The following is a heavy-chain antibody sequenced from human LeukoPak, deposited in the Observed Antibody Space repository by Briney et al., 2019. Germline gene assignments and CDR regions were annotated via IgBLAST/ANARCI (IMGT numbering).Heavy chain of an antibody. CDR1: GGSIGSNY. J-gene: IGHJ3*02. CDR2: IYYSGRT. Sequence: SETLSLTCSVSGGSIGSNYWNWIRQPPGKGLEWIGYIYYSGRTDYNPSLKSRVTKSVDTSKHQFSMKLKSVTAADTAVYFCARGRWLPNAFDIWGQGTMVTVFS. CDR3: ARGRWLPNAFDI. V-gene: IGHV4-59*01. D-gene: IGHD5-24*01.